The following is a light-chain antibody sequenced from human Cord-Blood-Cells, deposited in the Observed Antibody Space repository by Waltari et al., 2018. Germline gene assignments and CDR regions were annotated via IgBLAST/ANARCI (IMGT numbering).Light chain of an antibody. CDR2: DVS. Sequence: QSALTQPASVSGSPGQSITISCTGTSSDVGGYNYVSWYQQHPGKPPNLLFYDVSKRPPGAAIRFSGSKSDNTASLTISGLQAEDEADYYCSSYTSSSTFVFGGGTKLTVL. CDR1: SSDVGGYNY. CDR3: SSYTSSSTFV. V-gene: IGLV2-14*01. J-gene: IGLJ2*01.